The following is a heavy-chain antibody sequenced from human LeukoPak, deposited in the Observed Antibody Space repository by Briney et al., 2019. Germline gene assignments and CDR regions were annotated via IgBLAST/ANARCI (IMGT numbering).Heavy chain of an antibody. J-gene: IGHJ4*02. Sequence: GGSLRLSCVASGLTFSGNWMHWVRHAPGKGLVWVSRINSDGSSTSYVDSVKGRFTISRDNAKNSLFLQMNSLRAEDTAVYFCARFIYYGSGTSSKILDYWGQGTLVTVSS. V-gene: IGHV3-74*01. D-gene: IGHD3-10*01. CDR3: ARFIYYGSGTSSKILDY. CDR1: GLTFSGNW. CDR2: INSDGSST.